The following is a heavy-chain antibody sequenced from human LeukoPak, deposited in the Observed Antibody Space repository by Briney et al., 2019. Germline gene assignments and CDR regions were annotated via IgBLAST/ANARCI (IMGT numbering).Heavy chain of an antibody. V-gene: IGHV4-59*08. Sequence: PSETLSLTCTVSGGSISSYYWSWIRQPPGKGLEWIGYIYYSGSTNYNPSLKSRVTISVDTSKNQFSLKLSSVTAADTAVYYCARHGNFDGLWSDYYYYYGMDVWGQGTTVTVSS. D-gene: IGHD4/OR15-4a*01. CDR3: ARHGNFDGLWSDYYYYYGMDV. J-gene: IGHJ6*02. CDR1: GGSISSYY. CDR2: IYYSGST.